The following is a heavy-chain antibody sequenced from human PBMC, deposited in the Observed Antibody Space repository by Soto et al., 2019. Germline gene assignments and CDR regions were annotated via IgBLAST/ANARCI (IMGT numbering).Heavy chain of an antibody. J-gene: IGHJ6*02. CDR2: IIPMFGIG. V-gene: IGHV1-69*01. D-gene: IGHD1-26*01. CDR3: ARDSRENYCYDMDV. Sequence: QVQLVQSGAEVKMPGSSVRVSCKASGGSFSNYAISWVRQAPGQGLEWMGGIIPMFGIGNYAEKFLGRVTIAADEPTSTNTMALISLRTADTAVYALARDSRENYCYDMDVVGHGTTATVSS. CDR1: GGSFSNYA.